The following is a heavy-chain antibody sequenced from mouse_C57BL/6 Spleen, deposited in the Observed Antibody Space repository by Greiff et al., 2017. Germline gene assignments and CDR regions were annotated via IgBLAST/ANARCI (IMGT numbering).Heavy chain of an antibody. D-gene: IGHD3-2*01. J-gene: IGHJ2*01. Sequence: QVQLQQSGPELVKPGASVKISCKASGYAFSSSWMNWVKQRPGKGLEWIGRIYPGDGDTNYNGKFKGKATLTADKSSSTAYMQLSSLTSEDSAVYFCASPQTALDYWGQGTTLTVSS. CDR2: IYPGDGDT. V-gene: IGHV1-82*01. CDR1: GYAFSSSW. CDR3: ASPQTALDY.